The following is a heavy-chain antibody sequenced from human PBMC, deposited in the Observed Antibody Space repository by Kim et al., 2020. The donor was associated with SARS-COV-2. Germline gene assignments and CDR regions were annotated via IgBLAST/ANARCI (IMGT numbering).Heavy chain of an antibody. CDR3: ARLDSDSGKYFWFDP. Sequence: NPSLRSRVTTSVDKPKNQFSLKLSSVTAADTAMYYCARLDSDSGKYFWFDPWGQGTLVTVSS. V-gene: IGHV4-4*02. J-gene: IGHJ5*02. D-gene: IGHD1-26*01.